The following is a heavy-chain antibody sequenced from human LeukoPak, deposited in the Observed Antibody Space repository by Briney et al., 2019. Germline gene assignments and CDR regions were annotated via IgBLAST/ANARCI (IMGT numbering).Heavy chain of an antibody. D-gene: IGHD5-12*01. Sequence: GGSLRLSCAASGFTVNNNYMTWVRQAPGKGLEWVSYISSSSSTIYYADSVKGRFTISRDNVKNSVYLQMSSLKAEDTGVYYCARALLGYSGYGTVDYWGQGTLVTVSS. V-gene: IGHV3-48*01. CDR2: ISSSSSTI. J-gene: IGHJ4*02. CDR1: GFTVNNNY. CDR3: ARALLGYSGYGTVDY.